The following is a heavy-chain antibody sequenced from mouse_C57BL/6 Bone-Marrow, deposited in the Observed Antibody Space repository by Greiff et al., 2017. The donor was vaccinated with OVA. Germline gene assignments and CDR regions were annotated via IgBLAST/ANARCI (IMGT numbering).Heavy chain of an antibody. Sequence: VQLKESGGDLVKPGGSLKLSCAASGFTFSSYGMSWVRQTPDKRLEWVATISSGGSYTYYPDSVKGRFTISRDNAKNTLYLQMSSLKSEDTAMYYCARLGGYFDYWGQGTTLTVSS. CDR3: ARLGGYFDY. V-gene: IGHV5-6*01. J-gene: IGHJ2*01. CDR1: GFTFSSYG. D-gene: IGHD4-1*01. CDR2: ISSGGSYT.